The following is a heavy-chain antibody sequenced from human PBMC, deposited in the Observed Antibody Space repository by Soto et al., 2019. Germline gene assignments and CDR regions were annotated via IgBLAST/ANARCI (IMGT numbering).Heavy chain of an antibody. J-gene: IGHJ3*01. CDR3: ARGRSRDDFWSGIGGTQTSDVFDL. V-gene: IGHV4-59*01. D-gene: IGHD3-3*01. Sequence: SETLSLTCTVSGGSISSYYWSWIRQPPGKGLEWIGYFYYSGSTNYNPSLKSRVTISVDTSKNQFSLKLSSVTAADTAVYYCARGRSRDDFWSGIGGTQTSDVFDLWGPGTMVTVSS. CDR1: GGSISSYY. CDR2: FYYSGST.